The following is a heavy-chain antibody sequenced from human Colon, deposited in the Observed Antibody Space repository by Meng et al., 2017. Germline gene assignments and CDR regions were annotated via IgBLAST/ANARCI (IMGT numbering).Heavy chain of an antibody. J-gene: IGHJ4*02. CDR3: ARSLRSFSWYYFDY. CDR2: IYTGGNT. V-gene: IGHV3-66*02. D-gene: IGHD6-13*01. Sequence: GESLKISCAASGFTVSSNYMSWVRQAPGKGLDWVSVIYTGGNTYYADSVKCLFTISRDNSKNTLYLQMNSLRAEDTAVYYCARSLRSFSWYYFDYWGERTLVTVSS. CDR1: GFTVSSNY.